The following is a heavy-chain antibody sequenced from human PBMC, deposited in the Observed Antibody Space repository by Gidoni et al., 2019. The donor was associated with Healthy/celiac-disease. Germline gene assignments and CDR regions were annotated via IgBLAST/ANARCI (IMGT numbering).Heavy chain of an antibody. CDR1: GYTFTSYA. CDR3: ARGPITTKGYFDY. Sequence: QVQLVQSGAEVQKPGASVKVSCKASGYTFTSYAMHWVRQAPGQRLEWMGWINAGNGNTKYSQKFQGRVTITRDTSASTAYMELSSLRSEDTAVYYCARGPITTKGYFDYWGQGTLVTVSS. D-gene: IGHD3-22*01. J-gene: IGHJ4*02. CDR2: INAGNGNT. V-gene: IGHV1-3*01.